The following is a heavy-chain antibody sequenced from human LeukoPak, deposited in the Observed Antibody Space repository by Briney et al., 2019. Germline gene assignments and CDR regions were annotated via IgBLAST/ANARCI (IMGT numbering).Heavy chain of an antibody. V-gene: IGHV1-69*05. CDR3: ARDNLAPSGVKYFHL. CDR1: GGTFSIYT. Sequence: SVKVSCKASGGTFSIYTINWVRQAPGQGLEWMGGIVPKFGLTNYAQKFHDRLSINTDESTTTAYMELSSLRSEDTALYYSARDNLAPSGVKYFHLGGPGTLVTVSS. CDR2: IVPKFGLT. D-gene: IGHD3-16*02. J-gene: IGHJ1*01.